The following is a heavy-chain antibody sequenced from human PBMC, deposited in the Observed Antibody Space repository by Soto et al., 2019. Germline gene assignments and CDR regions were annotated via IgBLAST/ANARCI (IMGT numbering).Heavy chain of an antibody. D-gene: IGHD6-6*01. Sequence: QVQLQQWGAGLLKPSETLSLTCAVYGESFSGYYWSWIRQPPGKGLEWIGDINHSGSTNYNPSLLSRVAITVVESTNKLSPMLRSVAAAAAAAEYCGGADVRRSTAGQYYYYGMDVWGQGTTVTVSS. CDR2: INHSGST. CDR3: GGADVRRSTAGQYYYYGMDV. J-gene: IGHJ6*02. V-gene: IGHV4-34*01. CDR1: GESFSGYY.